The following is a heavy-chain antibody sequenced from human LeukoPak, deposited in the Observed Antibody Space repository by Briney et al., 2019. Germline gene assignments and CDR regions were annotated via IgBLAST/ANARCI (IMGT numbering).Heavy chain of an antibody. V-gene: IGHV1-2*02. CDR3: ARGRATPYYDYVWGSYRPYYYYYMDV. D-gene: IGHD3-16*02. CDR1: GYTFTGYY. J-gene: IGHJ6*03. CDR2: INPNSGGT. Sequence: ASVKVSCKASGYTFTGYYMHWVRQAPGQGLEWMGWINPNSGGTNYAQKFQGRVTMTRDTSISTAYMELSRLRSDDTAVYYCARGRATPYYDYVWGSYRPYYYYYMDVWGKGTTVTISS.